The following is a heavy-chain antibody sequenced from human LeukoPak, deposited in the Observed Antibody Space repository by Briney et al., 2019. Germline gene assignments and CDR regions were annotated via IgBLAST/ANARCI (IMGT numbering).Heavy chain of an antibody. CDR2: IWYDGSNK. D-gene: IGHD3-10*01. V-gene: IGHV3-33*06. J-gene: IGHJ4*02. Sequence: GGSLRLSCAASGFTFSSYGMRWVRQAPGKGLEWVAVIWYDGSNKYYADSVKGRFTISRDNSKNTLYLQMNSLRAEDTAVYYCAKPYYYGSGTHDREFDYWGQGTLVTVS. CDR1: GFTFSSYG. CDR3: AKPYYYGSGTHDREFDY.